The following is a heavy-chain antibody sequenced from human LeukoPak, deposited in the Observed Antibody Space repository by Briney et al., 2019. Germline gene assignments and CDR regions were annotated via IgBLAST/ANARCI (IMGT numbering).Heavy chain of an antibody. V-gene: IGHV4-59*08. D-gene: IGHD2/OR15-2a*01. Sequence: SGTLSLTCTVSGGSISSYYWSWIRQLPGKGLKWIAYISDIGSINYNPSLKSRVTISLDTSKNQFSLKLSSVTAADTAVYYCAGHHPRNTVDFWGQGTLVTVSS. J-gene: IGHJ4*02. CDR2: ISDIGSI. CDR3: AGHHPRNTVDF. CDR1: GGSISSYY.